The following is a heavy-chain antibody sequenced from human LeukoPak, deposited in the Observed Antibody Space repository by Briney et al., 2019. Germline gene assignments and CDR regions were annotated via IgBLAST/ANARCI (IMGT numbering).Heavy chain of an antibody. CDR3: ARSRITMVRGVHPYYYYYMDV. CDR1: GFTFRSYS. CDR2: ISSSSSYI. Sequence: GGSLRLSCAASGFTFRSYSMNWVRQAPGKGLEWVSSISSSSSYIYYADSVKGRFTISRDNAKNSLYLQMNSLRAEDTAVYYCARSRITMVRGVHPYYYYYMDVWGKGTTVTVSS. J-gene: IGHJ6*03. V-gene: IGHV3-21*01. D-gene: IGHD3-10*01.